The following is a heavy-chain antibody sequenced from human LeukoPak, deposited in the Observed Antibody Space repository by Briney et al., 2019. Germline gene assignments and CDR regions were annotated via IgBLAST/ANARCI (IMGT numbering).Heavy chain of an antibody. J-gene: IGHJ4*02. CDR2: ISGSGGST. CDR3: AKAPPYSGSYFLFDY. CDR1: GFTFSSYA. Sequence: HSGGSLRLSCAASGFTFSSYAMSWVRQAPGKGLEWVSAISGSGGSTYYADSVKGRFTISRDNSKNTLYLQMNSLRAEDTAVYYCAKAPPYSGSYFLFDYWGQGTLVTVSS. V-gene: IGHV3-23*01. D-gene: IGHD1-26*01.